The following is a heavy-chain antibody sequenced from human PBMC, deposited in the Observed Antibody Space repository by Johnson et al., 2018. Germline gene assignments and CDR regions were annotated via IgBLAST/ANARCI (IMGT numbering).Heavy chain of an antibody. Sequence: QVQLQESGPRLAKPSETXSLTCTVSGDSISSDYWSWIRQPPGKGLEWIGYLHYSGSYNYNPSLKSRVTISVDTSKRHFSLNLRSGSAADTAVYYCTRGRHFDWFDYWGQGTLVTVSS. CDR3: TRGRHFDWFDY. CDR2: LHYSGSY. J-gene: IGHJ4*02. D-gene: IGHD3-9*01. CDR1: GDSISSDY. V-gene: IGHV4-59*01.